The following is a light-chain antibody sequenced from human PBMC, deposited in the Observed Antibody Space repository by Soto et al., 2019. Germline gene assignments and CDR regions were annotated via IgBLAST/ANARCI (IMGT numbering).Light chain of an antibody. CDR1: QSVSSN. Sequence: EIAMTQSPATLSVSPGERATLSCRASQSVSSNLAWYQQKPGQAPRLLIYGASTRATGVPARFSGSGSGTEFTLTISSLQSEDFAVYYCQQYPNWWTFANGTKVDIX. V-gene: IGKV3-15*01. J-gene: IGKJ1*01. CDR2: GAS. CDR3: QQYPNWWT.